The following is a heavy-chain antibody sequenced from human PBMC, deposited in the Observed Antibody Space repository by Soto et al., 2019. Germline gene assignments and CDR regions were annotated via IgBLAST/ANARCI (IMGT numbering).Heavy chain of an antibody. V-gene: IGHV1-69*12. D-gene: IGHD2-15*01. CDR3: ARVVTVVKSFHYWYFDL. CDR1: GGTFSSYA. J-gene: IGHJ2*01. Sequence: QVPLVQSGAEVKKPGSSVKVSCKASGGTFSSYAISWVRQAPGQGLEWMGGIIPIFGTANYAQKFQGRVTITADESTSTAYMELSSLRSEATAVYYCARVVTVVKSFHYWYFDLWGRGTLVTVSS. CDR2: IIPIFGTA.